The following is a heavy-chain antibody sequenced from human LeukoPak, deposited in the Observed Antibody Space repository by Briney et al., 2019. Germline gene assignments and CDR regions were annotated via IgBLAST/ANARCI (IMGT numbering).Heavy chain of an antibody. V-gene: IGHV3-7*01. CDR2: IKQDGSEK. CDR3: ARVSGWYFDL. CDR1: GFTFSSYR. J-gene: IGHJ2*01. D-gene: IGHD3-10*01. Sequence: GGSLRLSCAASGFTFSSYRMSWVRQAPGKGLEWVANIKQDGSEKYYVDSVKGRFTISRDNAKNSLYLQMNSLRAKDTAVYYCARVSGWYFDLWGRGTLVTVSS.